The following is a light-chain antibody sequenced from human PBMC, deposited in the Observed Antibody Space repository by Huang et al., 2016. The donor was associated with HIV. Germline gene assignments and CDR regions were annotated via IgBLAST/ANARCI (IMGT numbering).Light chain of an antibody. V-gene: IGKV3-15*01. CDR3: QQYKDWPLT. Sequence: EIVMTQSPATLSVAPGERVTLSCRASQNLNSDLAWYQQKPGQAPRLLMYDASTRATGFPAGFSGSGSGTEFTRTISSLQSEDFAVYYCQQYKDWPLTFGGGTKVEIK. J-gene: IGKJ4*01. CDR2: DAS. CDR1: QNLNSD.